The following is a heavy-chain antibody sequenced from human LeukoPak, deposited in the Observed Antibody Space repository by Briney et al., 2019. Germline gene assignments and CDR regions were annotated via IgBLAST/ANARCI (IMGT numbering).Heavy chain of an antibody. J-gene: IGHJ4*02. Sequence: SETLSLTCAVSGGSISSSNWWSWVRQPPGKGLEWIGEIYHSGSTNYNPSLKSRITISVDKSKNQFSLKLSSVTAADTAVYYCARSRSGGYSYGFDYRGQGTLVTVSS. CDR2: IYHSGST. D-gene: IGHD5-18*01. CDR1: GGSISSSNW. V-gene: IGHV4-4*02. CDR3: ARSRSGGYSYGFDY.